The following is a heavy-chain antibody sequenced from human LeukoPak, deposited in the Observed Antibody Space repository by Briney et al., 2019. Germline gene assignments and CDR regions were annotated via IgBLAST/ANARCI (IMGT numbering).Heavy chain of an antibody. D-gene: IGHD3-16*01. J-gene: IGHJ3*02. CDR1: GFAFSNFW. V-gene: IGHV3-7*01. CDR3: VRDPGWGAFDI. CDR2: INPDGSTT. Sequence: GGSLRLSCAASGFAFSNFWMSWVRQAPGKGLEWVAIINPDGSTTGYVDSVKGRFTISRDNAKNSLCLQLNSLRAEDTAVYYCVRDPGWGAFDIWGQGTMVTVSS.